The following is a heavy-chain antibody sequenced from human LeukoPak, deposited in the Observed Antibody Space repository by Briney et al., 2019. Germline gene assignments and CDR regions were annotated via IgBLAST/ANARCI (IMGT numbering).Heavy chain of an antibody. D-gene: IGHD3-9*01. Sequence: SETLSLTCTVSGGFISSSSYYWGWIRQPPGKGLEWIGSIYYSGSTYYNPSLKSRVTISVDTSKNQFSLKLSSVTAADTAVYYCARSYYDILTGYPDAFDIWGQGTMVTVSS. CDR1: GGFISSSSYY. J-gene: IGHJ3*02. V-gene: IGHV4-39*07. CDR2: IYYSGST. CDR3: ARSYYDILTGYPDAFDI.